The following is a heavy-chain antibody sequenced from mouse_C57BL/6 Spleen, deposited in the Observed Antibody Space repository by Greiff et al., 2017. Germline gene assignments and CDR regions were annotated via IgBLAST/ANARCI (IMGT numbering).Heavy chain of an antibody. CDR3: ATGDDYDGGNWYFDV. Sequence: EVQLQQSGAELVRPGASVKLSCTASGFNIKDDYMHWVKQRPEQGLEWIGWIDPENGDTEYASKFQGKATITADTSSNTAYLQLSSLTSEDTAVYYCATGDDYDGGNWYFDVWGTGTTVTVSS. V-gene: IGHV14-4*01. J-gene: IGHJ1*03. CDR1: GFNIKDDY. CDR2: IDPENGDT. D-gene: IGHD2-4*01.